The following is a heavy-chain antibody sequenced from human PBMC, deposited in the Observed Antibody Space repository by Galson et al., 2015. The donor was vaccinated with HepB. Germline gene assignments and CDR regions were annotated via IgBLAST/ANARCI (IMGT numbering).Heavy chain of an antibody. D-gene: IGHD2-21*02. Sequence: SLRLSCAASGFTFSNYPMSWVRQAPGKGLEWVASVCGNTGITNYADSVKGRFTISRDNSKNTLDLQMNSLRVEDTAFYYCAKGTQGRILVTDVSYWGQGTLVTVSS. CDR2: VCGNTGIT. CDR3: AKGTQGRILVTDVSY. CDR1: GFTFSNYP. V-gene: IGHV3-23*01. J-gene: IGHJ1*01.